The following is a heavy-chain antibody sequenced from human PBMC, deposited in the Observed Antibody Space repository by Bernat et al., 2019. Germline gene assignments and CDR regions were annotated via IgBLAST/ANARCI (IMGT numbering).Heavy chain of an antibody. CDR3: ARDPLKLVYSYGYGVLDY. J-gene: IGHJ4*02. D-gene: IGHD5-18*01. CDR2: ISYDGSNK. Sequence: QVQLVESGGGVVQPGRSLRLSCAASGFTFSSYAMHWVRPAPGKGLEWVAVISYDGSNKYYADSGKCRFTISRDNSKNTLYLQMNSLRAEDTAVYYCARDPLKLVYSYGYGVLDYWGQGTLVTVSS. V-gene: IGHV3-30-3*01. CDR1: GFTFSSYA.